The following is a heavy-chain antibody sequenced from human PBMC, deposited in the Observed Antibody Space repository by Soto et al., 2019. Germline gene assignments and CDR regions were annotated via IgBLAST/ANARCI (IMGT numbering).Heavy chain of an antibody. CDR3: ARQGLRFTYYYYGMDV. V-gene: IGHV3-30*03. CDR2: ISYDGSIK. Sequence: QVQLVESGGGVVRPGKSQRLSCAASGFTFNSYGMHWVRRAPGKGLQWVALISYDGSIKYYADSVKGRFSISRDNSNNTLYLQRNSLRPEYTAIYVCARQGLRFTYYYYGMDVWRQGTTVTVSS. CDR1: GFTFNSYG. J-gene: IGHJ6*02. D-gene: IGHD5-12*01.